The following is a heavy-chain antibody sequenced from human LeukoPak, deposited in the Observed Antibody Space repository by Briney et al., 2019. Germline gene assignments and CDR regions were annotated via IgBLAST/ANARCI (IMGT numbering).Heavy chain of an antibody. J-gene: IGHJ4*02. Sequence: SETPSLTCTVSGGSIGSGDYYWSWIRQPPGKGLEWIGFIYYSGSTYYNPSLKSRVTISVDTSKNQFSLKLSSVTAADTAVYYCARMTTVTQPPRDWGQGTLVTVSS. CDR1: GGSIGSGDYY. CDR3: ARMTTVTQPPRD. D-gene: IGHD4-17*01. V-gene: IGHV4-30-4*01. CDR2: IYYSGST.